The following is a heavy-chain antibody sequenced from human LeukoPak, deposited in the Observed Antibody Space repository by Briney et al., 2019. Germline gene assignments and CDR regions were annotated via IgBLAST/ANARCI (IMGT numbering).Heavy chain of an antibody. CDR2: INPNSGGT. D-gene: IGHD3-9*01. Sequence: ASVKVSCKASGYTFTGYYMHWVRQAPGQGLEWMGWINPNSGGTNYAQKFQGRGTMTRDTSIRTAYMELNRLRSDATAVYYCARGVEDYDILTGYYTAYYFDYWGQGTLVTVSS. CDR1: GYTFTGYY. J-gene: IGHJ4*02. V-gene: IGHV1-2*02. CDR3: ARGVEDYDILTGYYTAYYFDY.